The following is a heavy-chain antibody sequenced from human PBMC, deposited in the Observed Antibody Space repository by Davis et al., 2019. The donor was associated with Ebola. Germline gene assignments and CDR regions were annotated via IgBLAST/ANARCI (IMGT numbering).Heavy chain of an antibody. CDR1: GFTFSTHA. J-gene: IGHJ6*04. CDR3: ARGDIVATPPYYYGMDV. Sequence: GGSLRLSCAASGFTFSTHAMIWVRQAPGKGLEWVSGISGSGGSTYYADSVKGRFTISRDNSKNTLYLQMNSLRAEDTAVYYCARGDIVATPPYYYGMDVWGKGTTVTVSS. V-gene: IGHV3-23*01. D-gene: IGHD5-12*01. CDR2: ISGSGGST.